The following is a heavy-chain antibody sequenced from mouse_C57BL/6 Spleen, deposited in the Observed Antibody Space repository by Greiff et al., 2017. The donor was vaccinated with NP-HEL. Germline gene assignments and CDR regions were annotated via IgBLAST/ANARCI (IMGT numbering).Heavy chain of an antibody. Sequence: EVQRVESGGGLAKPGGSLKLSCAASGFTFSSYAMSWVRQTPEKRLEWVATISDGGSYTYYPDNVKGRFTISRDNAKNNLYLQMSHLKSEDTAMYYCARDTHYYGSNYFDYWGQGTTLTVAS. CDR2: ISDGGSYT. D-gene: IGHD1-1*01. J-gene: IGHJ2*01. CDR1: GFTFSSYA. V-gene: IGHV5-4*01. CDR3: ARDTHYYGSNYFDY.